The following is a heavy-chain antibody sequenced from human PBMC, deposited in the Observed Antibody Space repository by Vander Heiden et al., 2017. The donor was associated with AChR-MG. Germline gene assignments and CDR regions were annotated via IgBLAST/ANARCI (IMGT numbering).Heavy chain of an antibody. J-gene: IGHJ4*02. CDR3: AREEDIVVVPAAAIDY. CDR1: GFTFSSYS. V-gene: IGHV3-48*02. CDR2: ISSSSSTI. Sequence: EVQLVESGGGLVQPGGSLRLSCAASGFTFSSYSMNWVRQAPGKGLEWVSYISSSSSTIYYADSVKGRFTISRDNAKNSLYLQMNSLRDEDTAVYYCAREEDIVVVPAAAIDYWGQGTLVTVSS. D-gene: IGHD2-2*01.